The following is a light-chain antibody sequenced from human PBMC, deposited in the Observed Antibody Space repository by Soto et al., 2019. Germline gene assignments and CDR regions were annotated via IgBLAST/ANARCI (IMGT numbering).Light chain of an antibody. J-gene: IGKJ3*01. CDR3: QQSYSVPFT. V-gene: IGKV1-39*01. Sequence: DLQMTQSPSSLSASVGDRVTITCRASQSISNYLNWYQQKPGKAPSLLIYAASGLQFGVPSRFSGSGSGTDFTLIMSSLQPEDFATYYCQQSYSVPFTFGPGTKVDIK. CDR1: QSISNY. CDR2: AAS.